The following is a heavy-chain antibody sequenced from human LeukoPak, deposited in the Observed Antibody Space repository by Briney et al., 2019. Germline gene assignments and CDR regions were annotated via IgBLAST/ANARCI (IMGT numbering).Heavy chain of an antibody. V-gene: IGHV3-74*01. CDR3: VRGCSGGICYIGH. D-gene: IGHD2-15*01. J-gene: IGHJ4*02. CDR1: GFTFRTYW. Sequence: GGSLRLSCAVSGFTFRTYWMHWVRQVPGQGLVWVSGIHSDGSSSRYADSAKGRFTISRDNAKNTLYLQMNSLRVEDTAVYYCVRGCSGGICYIGHWGQGTLVTVP. CDR2: IHSDGSSS.